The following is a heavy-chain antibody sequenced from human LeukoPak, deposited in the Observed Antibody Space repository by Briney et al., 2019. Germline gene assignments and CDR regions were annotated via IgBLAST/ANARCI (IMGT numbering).Heavy chain of an antibody. J-gene: IGHJ4*02. CDR2: IYYSGST. D-gene: IGHD5-24*01. V-gene: IGHV4-59*01. Sequence: SETLSLTCTVSGGSISSYYWSWIRQPPGKGLEWIGDIYYSGSTNYNPSLKSRVTISVDTSKNQFSLRLSSVTAADTAVYYCARGYYNPDYWGQGTLVTVSS. CDR1: GGSISSYY. CDR3: ARGYYNPDY.